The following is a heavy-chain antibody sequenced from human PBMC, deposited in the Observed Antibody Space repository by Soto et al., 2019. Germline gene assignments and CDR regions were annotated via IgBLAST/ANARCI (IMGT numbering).Heavy chain of an antibody. V-gene: IGHV2-5*02. D-gene: IGHD1-26*01. CDR2: IYCDDDK. CDR3: AHRRSGESNFDH. J-gene: IGHJ4*02. Sequence: QITLKESGPTLVKPTQTLTLTCTFSGFSLSTSGVGVGWIRQPPGKALEWLALIYCDDDKRYSPSLKSRLPLTKSTANNQLVLTMANMDPVDTATYYGAHRRSGESNFDHWGQGTLVTVSS. CDR1: GFSLSTSGVG.